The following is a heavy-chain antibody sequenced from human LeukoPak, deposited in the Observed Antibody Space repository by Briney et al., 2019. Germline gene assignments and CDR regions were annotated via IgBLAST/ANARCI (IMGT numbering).Heavy chain of an antibody. V-gene: IGHV1-69*13. J-gene: IGHJ6*02. Sequence: GASVKVSCMASGDTLSNIAISWVRQAPGQGLEWVGGIIPIFGAPSNAQKFQGRVTITADESTSMVYMELSSLRSDDTAVYYCAGRHCGGDCYSSYYYYYGMDVWGQGTTVTVSS. CDR2: IIPIFGAP. D-gene: IGHD2-21*02. CDR1: GDTLSNIA. CDR3: AGRHCGGDCYSSYYYYYGMDV.